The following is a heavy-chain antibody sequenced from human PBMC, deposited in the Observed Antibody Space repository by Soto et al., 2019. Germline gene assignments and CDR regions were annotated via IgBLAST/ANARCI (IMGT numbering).Heavy chain of an antibody. J-gene: IGHJ4*02. D-gene: IGHD5-12*01. Sequence: QVQLVQSGAEVKKPGSSVKVSCKASGGTFSSYTISWVRQAPGQGLEWMGRIIPILGIANYAQKFQGRVTITADKSTSTAYMALSSLRSEDTAVYYCARIRGDGYQTADDYWGQGTLVTVSS. CDR1: GGTFSSYT. CDR3: ARIRGDGYQTADDY. CDR2: IIPILGIA. V-gene: IGHV1-69*02.